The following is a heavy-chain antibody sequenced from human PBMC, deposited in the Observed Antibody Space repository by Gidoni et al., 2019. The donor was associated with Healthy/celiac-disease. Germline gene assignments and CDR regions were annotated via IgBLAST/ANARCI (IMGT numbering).Heavy chain of an antibody. CDR3: ARSFGFYNWKIGDWYFDL. V-gene: IGHV1-69*01. D-gene: IGHD1-20*01. CDR2: IIPIFGTA. Sequence: VKVSCKASGGTFSSYAISWVRQAPGQGLEWMGGIIPIFGTANYAQKFQGRVTITADESTSTAYMELSSLRSEDTAVYYCARSFGFYNWKIGDWYFDLWGRGTLVTVSS. CDR1: GGTFSSYA. J-gene: IGHJ2*01.